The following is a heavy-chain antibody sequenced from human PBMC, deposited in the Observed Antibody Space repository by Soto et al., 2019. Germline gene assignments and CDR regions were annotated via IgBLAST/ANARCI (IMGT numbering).Heavy chain of an antibody. Sequence: QVQLVESGGGVVQPGRSLRLSCAASGFTFSSYAMHWVRQAPGKGLEWVAVISYDGRNKYYADSVKGRFTISRDNSKNTLYLQMNNLRAEDRAVYYCAREIERLLGYWGQGTLVTVSS. J-gene: IGHJ4*02. CDR3: AREIERLLGY. CDR1: GFTFSSYA. V-gene: IGHV3-30*04. D-gene: IGHD3-3*01. CDR2: ISYDGRNK.